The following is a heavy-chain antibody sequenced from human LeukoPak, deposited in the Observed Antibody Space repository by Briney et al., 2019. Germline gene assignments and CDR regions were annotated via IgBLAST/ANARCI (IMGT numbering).Heavy chain of an antibody. CDR2: IIPIFGTA. D-gene: IGHD5-24*01. V-gene: IGHV1-69*05. Sequence: SVKVSCKASGGTFSSYAISWVRQAPGQGLEWMGRIIPIFGTANYAQKFQGRVTITTDESTSTAYMELSSLRSEDTAVYYCAGSNEWLQNPCGERNLVTVSS. J-gene: IGHJ5*02. CDR1: GGTFSSYA. CDR3: AGSNEWLQNP.